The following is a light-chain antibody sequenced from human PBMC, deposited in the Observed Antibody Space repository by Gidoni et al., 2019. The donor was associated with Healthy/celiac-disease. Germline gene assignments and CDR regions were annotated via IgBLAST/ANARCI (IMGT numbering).Light chain of an antibody. Sequence: DIQMTQSPSSLSASVGDRVTITCRASQSISIYLNWYQQKPGKAHKLLIYAASSLQSGVPSRFSGSGSGTDVTLTSSSRQPEDFATYYCQQSYSTPLTFGGGTNVEIK. CDR1: QSISIY. CDR2: AAS. J-gene: IGKJ4*01. CDR3: QQSYSTPLT. V-gene: IGKV1-39*01.